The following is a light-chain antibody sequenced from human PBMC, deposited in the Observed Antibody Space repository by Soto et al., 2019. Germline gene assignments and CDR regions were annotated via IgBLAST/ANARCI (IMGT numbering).Light chain of an antibody. CDR2: DVS. CDR3: SSYTSSSTVI. Sequence: QSALTQPASVSGSPGQSITISCTGTSSDVGAYNSVSWYQQHPGKAPKLMIYDVSNRPSGVSNRFSGSKSVNRASLTISGLQAEDEADYYCSSYTSSSTVIFGGGTQLTVL. CDR1: SSDVGAYNS. J-gene: IGLJ2*01. V-gene: IGLV2-14*03.